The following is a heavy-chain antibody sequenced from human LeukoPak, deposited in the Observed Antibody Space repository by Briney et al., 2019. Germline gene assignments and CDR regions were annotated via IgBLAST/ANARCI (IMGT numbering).Heavy chain of an antibody. CDR3: ARGGDMVGGSRSAFDI. J-gene: IGHJ3*02. D-gene: IGHD1-26*01. Sequence: GGSLRLSCAASGFTVSSKYMRWVRQAPGKGLEWVSVLSSGSTTYYADSVKGRFTISRDTSKNTLNLQMNSLRAEDTAIYYCARGGDMVGGSRSAFDIWGQGTMVTVSS. CDR2: LSSGSTT. CDR1: GFTVSSKY. V-gene: IGHV3-53*01.